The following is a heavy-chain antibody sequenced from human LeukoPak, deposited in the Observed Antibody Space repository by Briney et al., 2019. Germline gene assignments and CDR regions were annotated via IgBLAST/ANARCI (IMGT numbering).Heavy chain of an antibody. CDR1: GFTFSSYS. V-gene: IGHV3-21*01. CDR2: ISSSSSYI. D-gene: IGHD3-22*01. CDR3: ARDGGYYDSSGYYPSYYYYGMDV. J-gene: IGHJ6*02. Sequence: PGRSLRLSCAASGFTFSSYSMNWVRQAPGKGLEWVSSISSSSSYIYYADSVKGRFTISRDNAKNSLYLQMNSLRAEDTAVYYCARDGGYYDSSGYYPSYYYYGMDVWGQGTTVTVSS.